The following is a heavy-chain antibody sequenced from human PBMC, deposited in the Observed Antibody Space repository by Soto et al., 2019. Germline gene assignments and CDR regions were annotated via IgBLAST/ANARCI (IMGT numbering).Heavy chain of an antibody. V-gene: IGHV4-61*01. Sequence: QVQLQESGPGLVTPSETLSLTFPVSGCSVQCGSYYLGLVRQPPGKGLEWIGFISSWGGTNYNPSLKSRVTISVDTSKNQFSLKLTSVTAADTAVYYCAMAGNYRYFDAWGQGTLVTVSS. CDR3: AMAGNYRYFDA. CDR2: ISSWGGT. D-gene: IGHD1-7*01. CDR1: GCSVQCGSYY. J-gene: IGHJ4*02.